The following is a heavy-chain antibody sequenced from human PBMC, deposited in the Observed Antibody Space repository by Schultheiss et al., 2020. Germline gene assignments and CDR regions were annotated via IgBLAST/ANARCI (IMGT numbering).Heavy chain of an antibody. CDR2: IYYSGST. D-gene: IGHD5-12*01. CDR3: AREHSAYDVYDY. V-gene: IGHV4-30-4*01. J-gene: IGHJ4*02. Sequence: SETLSLTCTVSGGSISSGDYYWSWIRQPPGKGLEWIGYIYYSGSTYYNPSLKSRVTISVDTSKNQFSLKLSSVTAADTAVYYCAREHSAYDVYDYWGQGTLVTVSS. CDR1: GGSISSGDYY.